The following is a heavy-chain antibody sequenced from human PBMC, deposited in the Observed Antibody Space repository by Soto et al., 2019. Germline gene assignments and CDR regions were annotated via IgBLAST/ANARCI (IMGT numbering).Heavy chain of an antibody. J-gene: IGHJ4*02. CDR3: AKDRFGIVGPVDY. CDR2: ISGSGGDT. Sequence: EVQLLESGGNLVQPGGSLRLSCAASGLIFSDYAMSWVRQAPGKGLECVACISGSGGDTFYADSVKGRLTISRGNSKNTLSLHMNSLRVDDTAVYFCAKDRFGIVGPVDYWGQGTLVTVSS. D-gene: IGHD1-26*01. V-gene: IGHV3-23*01. CDR1: GLIFSDYA.